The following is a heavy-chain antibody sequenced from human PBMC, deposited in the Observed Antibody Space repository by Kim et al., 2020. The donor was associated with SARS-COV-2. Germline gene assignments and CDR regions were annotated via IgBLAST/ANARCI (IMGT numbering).Heavy chain of an antibody. Sequence: GNTNYAQKLQGRVTMTTDTSTSTAYMELRSLRSDDTAVYYCATQGPDFDYWGQGTLVTVSP. CDR3: ATQGPDFDY. CDR2: GNT. V-gene: IGHV1-18*01. J-gene: IGHJ4*02.